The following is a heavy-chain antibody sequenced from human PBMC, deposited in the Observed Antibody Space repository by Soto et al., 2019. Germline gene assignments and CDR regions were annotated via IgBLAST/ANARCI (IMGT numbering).Heavy chain of an antibody. CDR1: GGTFSPYT. V-gene: IGHV1-69*08. Sequence: QVQLVQSGAEVKKPGSSVKVSCKASGGTFSPYTINWVRQAPGQGLEWMGRIIPFHGVTNYAQKFQARVTMSADKSTRTAYMELGGLRFEDTATYYCTRDWEITVSTWSFGGFWGRGTLVTVSS. CDR2: IIPFHGVT. D-gene: IGHD3-10*01. J-gene: IGHJ4*02. CDR3: TRDWEITVSTWSFGGF.